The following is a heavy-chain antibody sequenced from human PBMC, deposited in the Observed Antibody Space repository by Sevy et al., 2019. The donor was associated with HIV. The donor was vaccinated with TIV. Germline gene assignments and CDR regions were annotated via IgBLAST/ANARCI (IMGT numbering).Heavy chain of an antibody. CDR3: AREGGGTYYYGSSGYNDY. V-gene: IGHV1-2*02. Sequence: ASVKVSCKASGYTFTGYYMHWVRQAPGQGLEWMGWINPNSGGTNYAQKFQGRVTMTRDTSISTAYMELSRLRSDDTAVDYGAREGGGTYYYGSSGYNDYWGQGTLVTVSS. J-gene: IGHJ4*02. D-gene: IGHD3-22*01. CDR1: GYTFTGYY. CDR2: INPNSGGT.